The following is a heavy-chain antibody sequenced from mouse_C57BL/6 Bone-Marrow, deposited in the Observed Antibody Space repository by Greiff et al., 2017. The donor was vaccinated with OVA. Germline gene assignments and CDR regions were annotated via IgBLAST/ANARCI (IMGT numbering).Heavy chain of an antibody. Sequence: VQLQQSGPELVKPGASVKIPCKASGYTFTDYNMDWVKQSHGKSLEWIGDINPNNGGTIYNQKFKGKATLTVDKSSSTAYMELRSLTSEDTAVYYCARSTMIADWFAYWGQGTLVTVSA. V-gene: IGHV1-18*01. J-gene: IGHJ3*01. CDR3: ARSTMIADWFAY. D-gene: IGHD2-4*01. CDR2: INPNNGGT. CDR1: GYTFTDYN.